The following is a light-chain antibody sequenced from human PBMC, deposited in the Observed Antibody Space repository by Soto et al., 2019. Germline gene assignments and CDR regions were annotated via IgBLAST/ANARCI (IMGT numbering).Light chain of an antibody. V-gene: IGLV2-14*01. CDR3: SSYTRSSTYV. Sequence: QSVLTQPASVSGSPGQSVTISCTGTSSDVGGYDYVSWYQHHPGKAPKLVIYDVTYRPSGVSDRFSGSKSANTASLTISGLQAEDEADYYCSSYTRSSTYVFGTGTKVTVL. J-gene: IGLJ1*01. CDR2: DVT. CDR1: SSDVGGYDY.